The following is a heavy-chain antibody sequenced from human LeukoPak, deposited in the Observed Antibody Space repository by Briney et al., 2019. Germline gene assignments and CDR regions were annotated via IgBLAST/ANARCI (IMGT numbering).Heavy chain of an antibody. CDR3: ARGEGLFDY. V-gene: IGHV3-53*01. CDR1: EFTVSSNY. CDR2: IYSGGRT. J-gene: IGHJ4*02. Sequence: GGSLRLSCAASEFTVSSNYMSWVRQAPGKGLEWVSVIYSGGRTKYADSVKGRFTISRDNSKNTLYLQMNGLRAEDTAVYYCARGEGLFDYWGQGTLVTVSS.